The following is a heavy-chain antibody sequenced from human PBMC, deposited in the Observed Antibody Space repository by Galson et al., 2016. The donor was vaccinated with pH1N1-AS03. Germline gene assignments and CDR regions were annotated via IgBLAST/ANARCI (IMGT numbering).Heavy chain of an antibody. D-gene: IGHD3-3*01. V-gene: IGHV3-23*01. CDR1: GFNFYNYA. Sequence: SLRLSCAASGFNFYNYAMNWVRRAPGKGLEWVSAISDGGGATYYADSVKGRFTISRDNANNTVYLQIHSLRAEDTAVYYCAKEARFLEWYMDVWGQGTTLIVSS. J-gene: IGHJ6*02. CDR3: AKEARFLEWYMDV. CDR2: ISDGGGAT.